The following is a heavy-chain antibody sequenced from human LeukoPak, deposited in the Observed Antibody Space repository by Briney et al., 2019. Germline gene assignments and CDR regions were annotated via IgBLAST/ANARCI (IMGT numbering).Heavy chain of an antibody. V-gene: IGHV3-9*01. CDR1: GFTFDDYA. J-gene: IGHJ4*02. D-gene: IGHD1-26*01. Sequence: TGGSLRLSCAASGFTFDDYAMHWVRQAPGKGLEWVSSISWNSNSIGYADSVEGRFTISRDSARNSLYLQMNSLRPEDTALYYCEKGQFRYSGTYYYFDSWGQGTLVTVSS. CDR2: ISWNSNSI. CDR3: EKGQFRYSGTYYYFDS.